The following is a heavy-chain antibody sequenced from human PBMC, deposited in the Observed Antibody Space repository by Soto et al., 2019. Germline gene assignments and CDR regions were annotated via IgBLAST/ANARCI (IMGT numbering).Heavy chain of an antibody. J-gene: IGHJ4*02. CDR1: GFTLSSYE. CDR2: ISGSGRTI. Sequence: GGSLRLSCAASGFTLSSYEMNWVRQAPGKGLEWVSYISGSGRTIYYADSVKGRFTISRDNAKNSLYLQMSSLKTDDTAVYYCTTDSTIAVRPPSDYWGQGTPVTVSS. D-gene: IGHD6-6*01. V-gene: IGHV3-48*03. CDR3: TTDSTIAVRPPSDY.